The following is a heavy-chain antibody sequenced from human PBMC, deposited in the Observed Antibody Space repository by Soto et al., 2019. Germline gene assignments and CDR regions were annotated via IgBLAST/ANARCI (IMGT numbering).Heavy chain of an antibody. D-gene: IGHD2-2*01. CDR2: IIPILGIA. CDR1: GGTFSSYT. Sequence: SVKVSCKASGGTFSSYTISWVRQAPGQGLEWMGRIIPILGIANYAQKFQGRVTITADKSTSTAYMELSSLRSEDTAVYYCARAEYCSSTSCYSHGSWFDPWGQGTLVTVSS. J-gene: IGHJ5*02. V-gene: IGHV1-69*02. CDR3: ARAEYCSSTSCYSHGSWFDP.